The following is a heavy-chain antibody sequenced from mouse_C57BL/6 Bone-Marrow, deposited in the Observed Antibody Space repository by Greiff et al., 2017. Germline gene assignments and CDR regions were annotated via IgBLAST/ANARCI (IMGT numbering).Heavy chain of an antibody. D-gene: IGHD2-5*01. V-gene: IGHV1-64*01. CDR3: VRLYNSNYVNAMDD. CDR2: IHPKSGST. CDR1: GYTFTSYW. J-gene: IGHJ4*01. Sequence: QVQLQQPGAELVKPGASVKLSCKASGYTFTSYWMHWVKQRPGQGLEWIGMIHPKSGSTNYNEKFKSKATLTVDKSSSTAYLQLSSLTSEDSAVFCCVRLYNSNYVNAMDDWGQGTTVTVSS.